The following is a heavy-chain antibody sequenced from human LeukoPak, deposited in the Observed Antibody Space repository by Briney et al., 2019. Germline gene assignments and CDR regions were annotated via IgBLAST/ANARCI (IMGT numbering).Heavy chain of an antibody. CDR3: AKALPGSYDFWSGFDY. CDR2: ISSSSSYI. V-gene: IGHV3-21*04. Sequence: GGSLRLSCAASGFTFSSYSMNWVRQAPGKGLEWVSSISSSSSYIYYADSVKGRFTISRDNAKNSLYLQMNSLRADDTALYYCAKALPGSYDFWSGFDYWGQGTLVTVSS. CDR1: GFTFSSYS. D-gene: IGHD3-3*01. J-gene: IGHJ4*02.